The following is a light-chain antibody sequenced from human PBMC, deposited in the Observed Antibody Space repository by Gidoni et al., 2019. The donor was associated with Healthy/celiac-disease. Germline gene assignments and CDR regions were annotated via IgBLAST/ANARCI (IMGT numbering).Light chain of an antibody. CDR1: SLRRYY. V-gene: IGLV3-19*01. CDR2: GEN. J-gene: IGLJ1*01. Sequence: SSELTQDTAVSVALGQTVRITCQGDSLRRYYASWYQQKPGQAPVLVIFGENNRPSGIPDRFSGSRSGNTDSLTITGAQAEDEADYYCNSRDLSDNHPVFGTGTKVSVL. CDR3: NSRDLSDNHPV.